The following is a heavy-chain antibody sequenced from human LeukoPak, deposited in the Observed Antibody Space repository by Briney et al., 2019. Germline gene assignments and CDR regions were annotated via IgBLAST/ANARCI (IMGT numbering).Heavy chain of an antibody. Sequence: KASETLTLACSVSGASISSSNDYWGWIRQAPGKGLEWIGSITYDGSAHYNPSLMSRATILVDTSKNQFSLKLSSVTAADAAMYYCARQFATASADTRGYFDLRREAAVVTVSS. J-gene: IGHJ4*02. D-gene: IGHD2-2*01. CDR1: GASISSSNDY. CDR3: ARQFATASADTRGYFDL. CDR2: ITYDGSA. V-gene: IGHV4-39*01.